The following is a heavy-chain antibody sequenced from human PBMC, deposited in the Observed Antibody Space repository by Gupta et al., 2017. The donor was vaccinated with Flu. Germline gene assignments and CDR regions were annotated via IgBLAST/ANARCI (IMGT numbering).Heavy chain of an antibody. CDR1: GFTFSGSA. V-gene: IGHV3-73*01. Sequence: EVQLVESGGGLVQPGGSLKLSCAASGFTFSGSAMHWVRQASGKGLEWVGRIRSKANSYATAYAASVKGRFTISRDDSKNTAYLQMNSLKTEDTAVYYCTVSGYSRSLDYWGQGTLVTVSS. CDR2: IRSKANSYAT. D-gene: IGHD3-10*01. J-gene: IGHJ4*02. CDR3: TVSGYSRSLDY.